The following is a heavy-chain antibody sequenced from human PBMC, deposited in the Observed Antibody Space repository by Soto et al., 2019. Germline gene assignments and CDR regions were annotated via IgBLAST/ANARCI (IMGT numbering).Heavy chain of an antibody. D-gene: IGHD3-9*01. Sequence: GGSLRLSCAASGFTFTSYWMSWVRQAPGKGLEWVASIKQNGGEEYYVDSVKGRFTISRDNAKNSLYLEMNSLRAEDRAVYYCATSSDTGYIFDFWGQGTLVTVSS. V-gene: IGHV3-7*01. CDR1: GFTFTSYW. J-gene: IGHJ4*02. CDR3: ATSSDTGYIFDF. CDR2: IKQNGGEE.